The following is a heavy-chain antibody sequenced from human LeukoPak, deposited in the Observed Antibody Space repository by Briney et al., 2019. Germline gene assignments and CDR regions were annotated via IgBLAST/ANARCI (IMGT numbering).Heavy chain of an antibody. CDR3: ARDAPYSSSWVLGIFDY. V-gene: IGHV3-30-3*01. D-gene: IGHD6-13*01. Sequence: PGGSLRLSCAASGFTFSSYAMHWVRQAPGKGLEWVAVISYDGSNKYYADSVEGRFTISRDNSKNTLYLQMNSLRAEDTAVYYCARDAPYSSSWVLGIFDYWGQGTLVTVSS. J-gene: IGHJ4*02. CDR1: GFTFSSYA. CDR2: ISYDGSNK.